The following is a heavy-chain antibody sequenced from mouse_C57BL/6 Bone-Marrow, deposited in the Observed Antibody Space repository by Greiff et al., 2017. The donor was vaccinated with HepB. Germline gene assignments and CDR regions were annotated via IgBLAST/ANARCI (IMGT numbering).Heavy chain of an antibody. CDR1: GYTFTTYP. Sequence: VKLQESGAELVKPGASVKMSCKASGYTFTTYPIEWMKQNHGKSLEWIGNFHPYNDDTKYNEKFKGKATLTVEKSSSTVYLELSRLTSDDSAVYYCARRGALSYYAMDYWGQGTSVTVSS. J-gene: IGHJ4*01. CDR3: ARRGALSYYAMDY. D-gene: IGHD1-1*02. CDR2: FHPYNDDT. V-gene: IGHV1-47*01.